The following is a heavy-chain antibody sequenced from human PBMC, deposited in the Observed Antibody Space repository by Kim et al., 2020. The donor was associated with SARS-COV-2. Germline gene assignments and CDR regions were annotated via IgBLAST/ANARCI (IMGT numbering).Heavy chain of an antibody. CDR2: ISYDGSNK. J-gene: IGHJ4*02. V-gene: IGHV3-30-3*01. D-gene: IGHD3-3*01. CDR3: AREGGYYDFWSGYHFDY. Sequence: GGSLRLSCAASGFTFSSYAMHWVRQAPGKGLEWVAVISYDGSNKYYADSVKGRFTISRDNSKNTLYLQMNSLRAEDTAVYYCAREGGYYDFWSGYHFDYWGQGTLVTVSS. CDR1: GFTFSSYA.